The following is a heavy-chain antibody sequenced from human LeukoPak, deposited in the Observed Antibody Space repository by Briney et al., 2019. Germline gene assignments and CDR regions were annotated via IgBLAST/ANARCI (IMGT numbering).Heavy chain of an antibody. J-gene: IGHJ5*02. CDR1: GFTFSSYW. CDR2: INTDGSST. Sequence: GGSLRLSCAASGFTFSSYWMHWVRQAPGKGLVWVSRINTDGSSTTYADSVKGRFTISRDNSKNTLYLQMNSLRAEDTAVYYCAKDPPNSGSYPNWFDPWGQGTLVTVSS. CDR3: AKDPPNSGSYPNWFDP. D-gene: IGHD1-26*01. V-gene: IGHV3-74*01.